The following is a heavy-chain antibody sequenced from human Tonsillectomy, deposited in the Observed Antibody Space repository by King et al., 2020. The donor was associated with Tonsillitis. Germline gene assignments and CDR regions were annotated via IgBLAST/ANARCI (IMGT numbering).Heavy chain of an antibody. V-gene: IGHV4-38-2*01. CDR1: GYSISSGYY. CDR2: IYHSGST. D-gene: IGHD3-10*01. J-gene: IGHJ4*02. Sequence: QLQESGPGLVKPSETLSLTCAVSGYSISSGYYWGWIRQPPGKGLEWIGSIYHSGSTYYNPSLKSRVTISVDTSQNQFSLKLSSVTAADTAVYYCARDVTYYGSGSYFTTHFDYWGQGTLVTVSS. CDR3: ARDVTYYGSGSYFTTHFDY.